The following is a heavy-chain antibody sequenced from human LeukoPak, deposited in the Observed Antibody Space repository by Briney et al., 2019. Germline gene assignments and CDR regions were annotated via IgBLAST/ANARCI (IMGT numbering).Heavy chain of an antibody. D-gene: IGHD3-10*01. CDR1: GGSISTYY. Sequence: SETLSLTCTVSGGSISTYYWSCIRQPPGKGLEWIGYIYYSGSTNYNPSLKSRVTISVDTSKNQFSLKLSSVTAADTAVYYCARDPASGSYSYYFDYWGQGTLVTVSS. CDR2: IYYSGST. J-gene: IGHJ4*02. CDR3: ARDPASGSYSYYFDY. V-gene: IGHV4-59*01.